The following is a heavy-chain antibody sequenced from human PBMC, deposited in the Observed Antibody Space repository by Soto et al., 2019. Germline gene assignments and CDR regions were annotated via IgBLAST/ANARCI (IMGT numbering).Heavy chain of an antibody. J-gene: IGHJ4*02. CDR1: GFTFSSYA. CDR2: ISGSGGST. V-gene: IGHV3-23*01. Sequence: GSLRLSCAATGFTFSSYAMSWVRQAPGKGLEWVSAISGSGGSTYYADSVKGRFTISRDNSKNTLYLQMNSLRAEDTAVYYCAKGVEACIELWAYFDYWGQGTLVTVSS. CDR3: AKGVEACIELWAYFDY. D-gene: IGHD5-18*01.